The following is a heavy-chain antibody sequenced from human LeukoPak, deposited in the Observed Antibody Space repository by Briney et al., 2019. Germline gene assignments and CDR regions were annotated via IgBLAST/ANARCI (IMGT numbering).Heavy chain of an antibody. V-gene: IGHV4-30-2*01. CDR2: IYHSGST. J-gene: IGHJ5*02. D-gene: IGHD5-12*01. CDR1: GGSISSGGYY. Sequence: PSETLSLTCTVSGGSISSGGYYWSWIRQPPGKGLEWIGYIYHSGSTYYNPSLKSRVTISVDRSKNQFSLKLSSVTAADTAVYYCARGGGLYDPTITSMKQSIREAYNWFDPWGQGTLVTVSS. CDR3: ARGGGLYDPTITSMKQSIREAYNWFDP.